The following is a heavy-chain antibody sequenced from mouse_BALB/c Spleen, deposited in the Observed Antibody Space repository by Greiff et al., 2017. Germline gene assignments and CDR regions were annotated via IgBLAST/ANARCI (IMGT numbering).Heavy chain of an antibody. J-gene: IGHJ2*01. Sequence: VHVKQSGAELVKPGASVKLSCTASGFNIKDTYMHWVKQRPEQGLEWIGRIDPANGNTKYDPKFQGKATITADTSSNTAYLQLSSLTSEDTAVYYCASYYGSSFDYWGQGTTLTVSS. CDR2: IDPANGNT. CDR3: ASYYGSSFDY. D-gene: IGHD1-1*01. CDR1: GFNIKDTY. V-gene: IGHV14-3*02.